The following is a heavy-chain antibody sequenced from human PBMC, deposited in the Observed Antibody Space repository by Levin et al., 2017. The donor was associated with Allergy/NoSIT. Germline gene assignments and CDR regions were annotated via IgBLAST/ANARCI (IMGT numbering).Heavy chain of an antibody. CDR3: AKTPYSSGWERFDY. V-gene: IGHV3-30*18. CDR2: ISYDGNNK. D-gene: IGHD6-19*01. CDR1: GFTFSSYG. J-gene: IGHJ4*02. Sequence: AGGSLRLSCAASGFTFSSYGMHWVRQAPGKGLEWVAVISYDGNNKYYADSVKGRFTISRDNSKNTLYLQMNSLRAEDTAVYYCAKTPYSSGWERFDYWGQGTLVTVSS.